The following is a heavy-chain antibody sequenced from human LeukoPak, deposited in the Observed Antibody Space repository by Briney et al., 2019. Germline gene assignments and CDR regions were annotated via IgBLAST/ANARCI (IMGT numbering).Heavy chain of an antibody. V-gene: IGHV4-34*01. J-gene: IGHJ3*02. CDR1: GGSFSGYY. Sequence: SETLSLTCAVYGGSFSGYYWSWIRQPPGKGLEWIGEINHSGSTNYNPSLKSRVTISVDTSKNQFSLKLSSVTAADTAVYYCARTHYVFCSGVADAFDIWGQGTVVTVSS. D-gene: IGHD3-3*01. CDR3: ARTHYVFCSGVADAFDI. CDR2: INHSGST.